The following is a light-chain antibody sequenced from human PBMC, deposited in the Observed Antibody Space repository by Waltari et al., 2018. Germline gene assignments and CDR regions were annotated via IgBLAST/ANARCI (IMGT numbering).Light chain of an antibody. CDR1: QDIRKN. CDR3: QQDNNLPLT. J-gene: IGKJ4*01. Sequence: DIQMTQSPSSLSASVGDRVTITCQASQDIRKNLNWFQQKPGKDPQVLIFDAPSSPTAVPSRFSGSGSGTDFAFTISSLQPEDIGTYYCQQDNNLPLTFGGGTKVEIK. CDR2: DAP. V-gene: IGKV1-33*01.